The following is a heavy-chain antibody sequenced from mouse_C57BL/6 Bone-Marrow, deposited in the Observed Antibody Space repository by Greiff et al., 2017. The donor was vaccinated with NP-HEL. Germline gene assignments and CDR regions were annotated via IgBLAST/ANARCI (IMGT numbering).Heavy chain of an antibody. D-gene: IGHD2-3*01. CDR3: ARKGDDGYFFAY. V-gene: IGHV2-2*01. CDR1: GFSLTSYG. Sequence: VQLKQSGPGLVQPSQSLSITCTVSGFSLTSYGVHWVRQSPGKGLEWLGVIWSGGSTDYNAAFISRLSISKDNSKSQVFFKMNSLQADDTAIYYCARKGDDGYFFAYWGQGTLVTVSA. J-gene: IGHJ3*01. CDR2: IWSGGST.